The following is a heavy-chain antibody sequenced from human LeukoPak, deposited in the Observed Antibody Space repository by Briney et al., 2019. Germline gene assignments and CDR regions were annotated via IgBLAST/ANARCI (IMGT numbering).Heavy chain of an antibody. CDR2: IYTDGTT. CDR3: ARLQSRLMHDY. J-gene: IGHJ4*02. Sequence: SETLSLTCTVSGGSISSGNYYWSWIRQPAGTALEWIGRIYTDGTTIYNPSLKSRVTISLDTSKNQVSLKLSSVSAAETAVYYCARLQSRLMHDYWGQGTLVTVSS. D-gene: IGHD2-8*01. CDR1: GGSISSGNYY. V-gene: IGHV4-61*02.